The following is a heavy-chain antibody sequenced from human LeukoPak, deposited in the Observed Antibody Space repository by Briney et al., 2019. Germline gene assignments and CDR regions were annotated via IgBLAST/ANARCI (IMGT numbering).Heavy chain of an antibody. D-gene: IGHD6-19*01. V-gene: IGHV1-2*02. J-gene: IGHJ4*02. CDR1: GYTFTGYY. Sequence: ASVKVSCKASGYTFTGYYMHWVRQAPGQGLEWMGWINPNSGGTNYAQKFQGRVTMTRDTSISTAYIELSRLRSDDTAVYYCARGVRIAVARGRYYFDYWGQGTLVTVSS. CDR2: INPNSGGT. CDR3: ARGVRIAVARGRYYFDY.